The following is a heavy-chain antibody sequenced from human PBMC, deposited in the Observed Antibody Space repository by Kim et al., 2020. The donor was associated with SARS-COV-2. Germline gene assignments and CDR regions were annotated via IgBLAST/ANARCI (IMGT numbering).Heavy chain of an antibody. CDR3: ARGAYSGYISAFDI. D-gene: IGHD5-12*01. Sequence: TPSLKSRVTISVATSNTQFSLNLTSVTAADTAVYYCARGAYSGYISAFDIWGQGTMVTVSS. J-gene: IGHJ3*02. V-gene: IGHV4-59*09.